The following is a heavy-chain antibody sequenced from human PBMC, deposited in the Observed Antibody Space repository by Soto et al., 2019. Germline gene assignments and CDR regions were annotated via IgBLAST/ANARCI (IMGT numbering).Heavy chain of an antibody. CDR3: TTGSVEGY. CDR2: IKTKTQGETT. J-gene: IGHJ4*02. V-gene: IGHV3-15*01. Sequence: GGSLRLSCAASGFTFSSYWMSWVRQAPGKGLEWVGRIKTKTQGETTDYAAPVKGRFTISRDDSENTLSLHMNSLKIEDTAVYYCTTGSVEGYWGQGTLVTVSS. D-gene: IGHD1-26*01. CDR1: GFTFSSYW.